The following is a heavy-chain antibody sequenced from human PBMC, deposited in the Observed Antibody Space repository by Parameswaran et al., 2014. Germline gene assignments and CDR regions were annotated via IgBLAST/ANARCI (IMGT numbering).Heavy chain of an antibody. CDR2: IHSYSGGA. J-gene: IGHJ4*02. CDR3: ARELHGDGNFDY. V-gene: IGHV1-2*02. D-gene: IGHD2-21*02. Sequence: WVRQAPGQGLEWMGWIHSYSGGANYAQKFQGGVTMTRDTSISTAYMELSSLKSDDTAVYFCARELHGDGNFDYWGQGTQVTVSS.